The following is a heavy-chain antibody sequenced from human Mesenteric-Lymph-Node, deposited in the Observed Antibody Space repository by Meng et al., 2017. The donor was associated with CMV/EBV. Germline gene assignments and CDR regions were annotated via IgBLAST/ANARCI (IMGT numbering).Heavy chain of an antibody. J-gene: IGHJ6*02. D-gene: IGHD3-10*01. Sequence: SCAASGFTFSSYWMSWVRQAPGKGLEWAANIKQDGSEKYYVDSVKGRFTISRDNSKNTLYLQMNSLRAEDTAVYYCARTLRVRGVTYYYYYYGMDVWGQGTTVTVSS. CDR2: IKQDGSEK. CDR1: GFTFSSYW. V-gene: IGHV3-7*01. CDR3: ARTLRVRGVTYYYYYYGMDV.